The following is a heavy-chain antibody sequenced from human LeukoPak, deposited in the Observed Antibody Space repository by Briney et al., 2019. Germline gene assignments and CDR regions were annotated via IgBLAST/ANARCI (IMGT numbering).Heavy chain of an antibody. Sequence: SETLSLTCAVSGGSISSSNWWSWVRQPPGKGLEWIGEIHHSGSTNYNPSLKSRVTISVDKSKNQFSVKLTSVTAADTAVYYCARVGGFTIRGGFDPWGQGTLVTVSS. CDR2: IHHSGST. J-gene: IGHJ5*02. CDR3: ARVGGFTIRGGFDP. D-gene: IGHD3-9*01. CDR1: GGSISSSNW. V-gene: IGHV4-4*02.